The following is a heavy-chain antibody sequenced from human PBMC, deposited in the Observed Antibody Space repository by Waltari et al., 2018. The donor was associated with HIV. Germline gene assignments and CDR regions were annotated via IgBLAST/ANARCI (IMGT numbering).Heavy chain of an antibody. CDR1: GFTFDDYA. D-gene: IGHD2-2*01. J-gene: IGHJ6*02. V-gene: IGHV3-9*01. CDR3: AKEVGVVVPAGPPPRYYYYGMDV. Sequence: EVQLVESGGGLVQPGRSLRLSCAASGFTFDDYAMHWVRQAPGKGLEWVSGISWNSGSIGYADSVKGRFTISRDNAKNSLYLQMNSLRAEDTALYYCAKEVGVVVPAGPPPRYYYYGMDVWGQGTTVTVSS. CDR2: ISWNSGSI.